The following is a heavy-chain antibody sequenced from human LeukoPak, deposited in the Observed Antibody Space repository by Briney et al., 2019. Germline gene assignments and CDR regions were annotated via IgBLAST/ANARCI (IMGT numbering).Heavy chain of an antibody. CDR2: ISAYNGNT. V-gene: IGHV1-18*01. J-gene: IGHJ6*02. D-gene: IGHD5-18*01. CDR3: ARDTAMITVRFYYGMDV. CDR1: GYTFTSYG. Sequence: ASVKVSCKTSGYTFTSYGISWVRQAPGQGLEWMGWISAYNGNTNYAQKVQGRVTITTDTSTSTAYMELRSLRSDDPAVYYCARDTAMITVRFYYGMDVWGQGPTVTVSS.